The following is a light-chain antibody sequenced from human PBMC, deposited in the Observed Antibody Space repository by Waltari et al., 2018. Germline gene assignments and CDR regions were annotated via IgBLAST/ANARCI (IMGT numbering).Light chain of an antibody. CDR2: DDN. CDR1: SSDVGFYNF. J-gene: IGLJ3*02. V-gene: IGLV2-23*01. CDR3: CSYAGSYTWV. Sequence: QSALTQPAPVSGSPGQPITISCTGTSSDVGFYNFVPWYQQYPGKAPKVMIYDDNRRPSGVSDRFSGSKSGNTASLTISGVQAEDEADYYCCSYAGSYTWVFGGGTKLTVL.